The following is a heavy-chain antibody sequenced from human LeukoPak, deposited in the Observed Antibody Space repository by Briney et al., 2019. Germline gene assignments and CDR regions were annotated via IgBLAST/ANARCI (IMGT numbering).Heavy chain of an antibody. CDR1: GYTFTGYY. D-gene: IGHD3-10*01. V-gene: IGHV1-8*02. CDR3: ARGPSITMVRGGQWYYYMDV. Sequence: ASVKVSCKASGYTFTGYYMHWVRQAPGQGLEWMGWMNPNSGNTGYAQKFQGRVTMTRDTSTNTVYMELSSLRSEDTAVYYCARGPSITMVRGGQWYYYMDVWGKGTTVTISS. CDR2: MNPNSGNT. J-gene: IGHJ6*03.